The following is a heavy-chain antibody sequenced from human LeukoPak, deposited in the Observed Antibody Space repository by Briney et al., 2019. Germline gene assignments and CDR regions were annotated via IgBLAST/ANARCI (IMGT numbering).Heavy chain of an antibody. CDR1: GFTFSKHG. D-gene: IGHD2-15*01. Sequence: GTSLRLSCAASGFTFSKHGMHWVRQAPGKGLEWVAVVWYGGSNKYYAESVRGRFTISKDNSKNTLYLQMNSLRAEDTAVYYCTRDRSSTYFDFWGRGTPVTVPS. J-gene: IGHJ2*01. CDR2: VWYGGSNK. V-gene: IGHV3-33*01. CDR3: TRDRSSTYFDF.